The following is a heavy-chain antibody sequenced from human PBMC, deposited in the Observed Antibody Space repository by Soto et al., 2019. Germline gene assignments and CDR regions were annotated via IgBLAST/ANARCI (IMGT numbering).Heavy chain of an antibody. CDR3: AREARGGISGMDV. CDR1: GGSISDDY. Sequence: PSETLSLTCTVSGGSISDDYWSWIRQPPGKGLEWIGHISHSGSTNYNPSLKSRVTISVDTSKRQFSLKLSSVTAADTAVYYCAREARGGISGMDVWGQGTRVTVSS. CDR2: ISHSGST. D-gene: IGHD3-10*01. J-gene: IGHJ6*02. V-gene: IGHV4-59*01.